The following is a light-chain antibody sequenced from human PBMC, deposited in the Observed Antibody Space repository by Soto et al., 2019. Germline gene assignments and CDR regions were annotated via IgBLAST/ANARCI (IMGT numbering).Light chain of an antibody. V-gene: IGKV3-15*01. Sequence: EIVMTQSTATLSVSPGERATLSCRASQSVSSNLAWYHQKPDQAPRLLIYGASTRATGIPARFSGSGSGTEFTLTISSLQSEDFAVYYCQQYNNWPLWTFGQGTKVEIK. J-gene: IGKJ1*01. CDR1: QSVSSN. CDR2: GAS. CDR3: QQYNNWPLWT.